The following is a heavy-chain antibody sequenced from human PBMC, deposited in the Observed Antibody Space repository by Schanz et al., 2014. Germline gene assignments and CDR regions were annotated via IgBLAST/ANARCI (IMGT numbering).Heavy chain of an antibody. J-gene: IGHJ4*02. CDR2: IKQDESER. V-gene: IGHV3-7*01. CDR1: GFTFSTYW. CDR3: ARSMGCSRSSCYCDY. D-gene: IGHD2-2*01. Sequence: EVQLVESGGGLVQPGGSLRLSCAASGFTFSTYWMSWVRQAPGKGLEWVANIKQDESERSYVDSVKGRFTISRDNAKNSLYLQMNSLRAEDTAVYYCARSMGCSRSSCYCDYWGQGTLVTVSS.